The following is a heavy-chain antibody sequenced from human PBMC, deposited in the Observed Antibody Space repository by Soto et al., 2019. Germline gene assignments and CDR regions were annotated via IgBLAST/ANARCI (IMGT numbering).Heavy chain of an antibody. CDR2: IYYSGST. CDR3: ARHFGTRWELLGLPNWFDP. J-gene: IGHJ5*02. V-gene: IGHV4-39*01. D-gene: IGHD1-26*01. CDR1: GDSISSSSYY. Sequence: PSETLSLTCTVSGDSISSSSYYWGWIRQPPGKGLEWIGSIYYSGSTYYNPSLKSRVTISVDTSKNQFSLKLSSVTAADTAVYYCARHFGTRWELLGLPNWFDPWGQGTLVTVSS.